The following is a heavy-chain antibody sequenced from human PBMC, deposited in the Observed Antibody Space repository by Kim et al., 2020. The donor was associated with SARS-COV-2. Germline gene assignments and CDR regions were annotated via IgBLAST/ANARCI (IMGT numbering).Heavy chain of an antibody. Sequence: GSTYYADSVKGRFTISRHNSKNTLYLQMNSLRAEDTAVYYCARHFTSMDVWGQGTTVTVSS. CDR2: GST. D-gene: IGHD3-3*02. V-gene: IGHV3-53*04. J-gene: IGHJ6*02. CDR3: ARHFTSMDV.